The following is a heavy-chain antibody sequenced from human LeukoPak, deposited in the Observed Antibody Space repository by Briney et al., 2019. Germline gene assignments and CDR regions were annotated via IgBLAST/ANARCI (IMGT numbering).Heavy chain of an antibody. J-gene: IGHJ5*02. D-gene: IGHD2-2*01. CDR3: ARRLTQYDCFDP. CDR1: GDSVSTASNA. CDR2: TYYNSKWYT. V-gene: IGHV6-1*01. Sequence: SQTLSLTCAISGDSVSTASNAWYWIRQSPSRGLEWLGRTYYNSKWYTDYAVSVRGRITVNPDTSKNQFSLHLNSVTPEDTAVYYCARRLTQYDCFDPWGQGILVTVSS.